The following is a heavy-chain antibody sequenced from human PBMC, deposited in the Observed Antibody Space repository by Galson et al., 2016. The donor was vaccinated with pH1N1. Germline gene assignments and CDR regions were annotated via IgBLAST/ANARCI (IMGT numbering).Heavy chain of an antibody. Sequence: QSGAEVKKPGESLKISCTGSGYDFSNYWIGWVRQMPGKGLEWMGIIYPGDSDTRYSPSFQGQVTISADKSIDTAFLQCNSLKPSDTAMYYCARHRGGGGGGSYYFDNWGQGALAIVYS. CDR3: ARHRGGGGGGSYYFDN. CDR2: IYPGDSDT. D-gene: IGHD2-21*01. J-gene: IGHJ4*02. V-gene: IGHV5-51*03. CDR1: GYDFSNYW.